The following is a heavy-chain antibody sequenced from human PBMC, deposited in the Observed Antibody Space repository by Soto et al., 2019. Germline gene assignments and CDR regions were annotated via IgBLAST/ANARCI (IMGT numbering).Heavy chain of an antibody. CDR1: GASISSGGSS. J-gene: IGHJ6*02. Sequence: QLQLQESGSGLVKPSQTLSLTCAVSGASISSGGSSWSWIRQAPGTGLEWIGYIYHSGIPNYNPSLKSRVTISVGKSPIQFPLSLSFVTAADTAVYYCARGLAVRGSYGLDVWGQGTTVTVSS. CDR3: ARGLAVRGSYGLDV. CDR2: IYHSGIP. D-gene: IGHD3-10*01. V-gene: IGHV4-30-2*01.